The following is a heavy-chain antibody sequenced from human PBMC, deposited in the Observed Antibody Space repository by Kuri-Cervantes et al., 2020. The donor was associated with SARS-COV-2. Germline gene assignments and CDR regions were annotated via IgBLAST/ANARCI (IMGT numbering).Heavy chain of an antibody. V-gene: IGHV4-59*11. D-gene: IGHD3-3*01. CDR3: ARGSRYDFWSGFLFDY. CDR2: IYYSGST. J-gene: IGHJ4*02. Sequence: ESLKISCTVSGGSISSHYWSWIRQPPGKGLEWIGYIYYSGSTNYNPSLKSRVTISVDTSKNQFSLKLSSVTAADTAVHYCARGSRYDFWSGFLFDYWGQGTLVTVSS. CDR1: GGSISSHY.